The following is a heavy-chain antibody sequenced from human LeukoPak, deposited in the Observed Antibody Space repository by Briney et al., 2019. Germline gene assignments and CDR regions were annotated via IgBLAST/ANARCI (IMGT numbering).Heavy chain of an antibody. J-gene: IGHJ3*02. CDR3: ARDSHKFDSSGYYPDAFDI. CDR2: ISSSGSSI. CDR1: GLTFSSYE. V-gene: IGHV3-48*03. D-gene: IGHD3-22*01. Sequence: GTLRLSCAASGLTFSSYEMNWVRQAPGKGLEWVSYISSSGSSIYYADSVKGRFTISRDNAKKSLYLQMHSLRAEDTAVYYCARDSHKFDSSGYYPDAFDIWGQGTMVTVSS.